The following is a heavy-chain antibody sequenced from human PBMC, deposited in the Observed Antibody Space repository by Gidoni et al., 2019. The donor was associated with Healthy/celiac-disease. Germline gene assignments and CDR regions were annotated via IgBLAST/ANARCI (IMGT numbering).Heavy chain of an antibody. CDR3: ARLVETSIQAYSGYDLSAFDI. CDR1: GYSFTSYW. J-gene: IGHJ3*02. CDR2: IYPGDSDT. Sequence: EVQLVQSGAEVKKPGESLKISCKGSGYSFTSYWIGWVRQMPGKGLEWMGIIYPGDSDTRYSPSFQGQVTISADKSISTAYLQWSSLKASDTAMYYCARLVETSIQAYSGYDLSAFDIWGQGTMVTVSS. D-gene: IGHD5-12*01. V-gene: IGHV5-51*01.